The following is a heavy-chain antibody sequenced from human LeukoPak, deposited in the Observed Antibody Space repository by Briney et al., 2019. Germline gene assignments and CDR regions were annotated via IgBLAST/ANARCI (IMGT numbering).Heavy chain of an antibody. D-gene: IGHD3-22*01. CDR1: GYSLTDYF. V-gene: IGHV1-69-2*01. CDR3: ARERSPHYVDSSGYSF. J-gene: IGHJ4*02. CDR2: VDPEDGEA. Sequence: ASVKISCKASGYSLTDYFIHWVQQAPGKGFEWMGRVDPEDGEAINAGKFQGRVTITADRSTDTAYMELSSLRSDDTAVYFCARERSPHYVDSSGYSFWGQGTLVTVSS.